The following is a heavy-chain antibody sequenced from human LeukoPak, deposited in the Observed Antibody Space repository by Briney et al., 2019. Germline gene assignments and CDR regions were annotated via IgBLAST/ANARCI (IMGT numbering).Heavy chain of an antibody. CDR1: GGSISSYY. Sequence: PSETLSLTCTVSGGSISSYYGSWIRQPPGKGLEWIGYIYYSGSTNYNPSLKSRVTISVDTSKNQFSLKLSSVTAADTAVYYCARETVTTVLDYWGQGTVVTVSS. CDR2: IYYSGST. J-gene: IGHJ4*02. CDR3: ARETVTTVLDY. D-gene: IGHD4-17*01. V-gene: IGHV4-59*12.